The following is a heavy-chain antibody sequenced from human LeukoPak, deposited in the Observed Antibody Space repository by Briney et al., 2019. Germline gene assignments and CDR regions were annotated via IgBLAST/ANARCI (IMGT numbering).Heavy chain of an antibody. CDR3: ARVYGSGSPVKNYYYYYGMDV. D-gene: IGHD3-10*01. Sequence: GASVKVSCKASGGTFSSYAISWVRQAPGQGLEWMGRIIPILGIANYAQKFQGRVTITADKSTSTAYMELSSLRSEDTAVYYCARVYGSGSPVKNYYYYYGMDVWGQGTTVTVSS. CDR2: IIPILGIA. V-gene: IGHV1-69*04. CDR1: GGTFSSYA. J-gene: IGHJ6*02.